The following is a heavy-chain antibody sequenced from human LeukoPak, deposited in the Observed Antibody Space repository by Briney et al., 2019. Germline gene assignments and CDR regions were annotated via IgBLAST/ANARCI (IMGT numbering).Heavy chain of an antibody. J-gene: IGHJ6*03. CDR3: AREYFSANYFFYYMDV. V-gene: IGHV4-59*01. CDR1: GGSISSYY. CDR2: IYHSGNT. Sequence: SETLSLTCTVSGGSISSYYWSWIRQPPGKGLEWIGYIYHSGNTKYNPSLESRVTITLDRSKKQFSLNMRSVTAADTAVYYCAREYFSANYFFYYMDVWGTGTTVTVSS. D-gene: IGHD3-3*01.